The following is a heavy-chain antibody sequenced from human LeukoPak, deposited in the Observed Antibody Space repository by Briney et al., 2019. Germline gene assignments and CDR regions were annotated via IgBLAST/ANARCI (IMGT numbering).Heavy chain of an antibody. D-gene: IGHD6-13*01. Sequence: PSETLSLTCAVYGGSFSGYYWSWIRQPPGKGLEWIGEINHSGSTNYNPSLKSRVTISVDTSKNQFSLKLSSVTAAVTAVYYCARGLRAARVYYYYGMDVWGQGTTVTVSS. CDR2: INHSGST. J-gene: IGHJ6*02. CDR3: ARGLRAARVYYYYGMDV. CDR1: GGSFSGYY. V-gene: IGHV4-34*01.